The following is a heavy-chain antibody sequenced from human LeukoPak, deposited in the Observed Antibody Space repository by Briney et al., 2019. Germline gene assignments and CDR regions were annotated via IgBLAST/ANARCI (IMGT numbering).Heavy chain of an antibody. CDR3: AREYTLYRSGWFLDY. V-gene: IGHV4-39*07. CDR1: GDSSSNSIYY. D-gene: IGHD6-19*01. CDR2: IDYGGNT. J-gene: IGHJ4*02. Sequence: SETLSLTCTVSGDSSSNSIYYWGWIRQPPGKGLEWIGSIDYGGNTYYNPSLKSRATISIDTSKNQFSLKLSSVTAADTAVYYCAREYTLYRSGWFLDYWGQGTVVTVSS.